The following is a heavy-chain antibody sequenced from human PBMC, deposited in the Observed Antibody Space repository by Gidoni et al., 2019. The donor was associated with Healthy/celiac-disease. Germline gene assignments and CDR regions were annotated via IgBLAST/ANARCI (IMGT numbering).Heavy chain of an antibody. CDR2: INHSGST. D-gene: IGHD1-20*01. CDR1: GGSFSGYY. Sequence: QVQLQQWGAGLLKPSETLSLTCAVYGGSFSGYYWSWIRQPPGKGLEWIGEINHSGSTNYNPSLKSRVTISVDTSKNQFSLKLSSVTAADTAVYYCARANNWKRIRYWGQGTLVTVSS. CDR3: ARANNWKRIRY. J-gene: IGHJ4*02. V-gene: IGHV4-34*01.